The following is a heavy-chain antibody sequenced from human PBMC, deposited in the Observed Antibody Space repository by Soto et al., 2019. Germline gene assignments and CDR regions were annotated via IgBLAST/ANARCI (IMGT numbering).Heavy chain of an antibody. D-gene: IGHD1-26*01. CDR2: IIPIFGTA. CDR1: GGTFSSYA. CDR3: PRFRGSYSDY. Sequence: AVKVSCKASGGTFSSYAISWVRQAPGQGLEWMGGIIPIFGTANYAQKFQGRVTITADKSTSTAYMELSSLRSEDTAVYYCPRFRGSYSDYWGQGTPVTVSS. J-gene: IGHJ4*02. V-gene: IGHV1-69*06.